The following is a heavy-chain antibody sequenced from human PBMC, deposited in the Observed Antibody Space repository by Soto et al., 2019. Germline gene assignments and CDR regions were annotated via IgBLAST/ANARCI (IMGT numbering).Heavy chain of an antibody. J-gene: IGHJ4*02. CDR2: INHSGST. CDR1: GGSFSCYY. V-gene: IGHV4-34*01. CDR3: ASVSPFDY. Sequence: PSETLSLTCAVYGGSFSCYYWSWIRQPPGKGLEWIGEINHSGSTNYNPSLKSRVTISVDTSKSQFSLKLSSVTAADTAVYYCASVSPFDYWGQGTLVTVSS.